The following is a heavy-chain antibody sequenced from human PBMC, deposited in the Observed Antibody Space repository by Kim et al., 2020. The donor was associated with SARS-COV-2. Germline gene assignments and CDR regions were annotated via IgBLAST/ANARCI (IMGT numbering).Heavy chain of an antibody. J-gene: IGHJ1*01. CDR2: ISSSSSYI. D-gene: IGHD3-22*01. Sequence: GGSLRLSCAASGFTFSSYSMNWVRQAPGKGLEWVSSISSSSSYIYYADSVKGRFTISRDNAKNSLYLQMNSLRAEDTAVYYCARVVGEDSSGYYYVPRYFQHWGQGTLVTVSS. V-gene: IGHV3-21*01. CDR1: GFTFSSYS. CDR3: ARVVGEDSSGYYYVPRYFQH.